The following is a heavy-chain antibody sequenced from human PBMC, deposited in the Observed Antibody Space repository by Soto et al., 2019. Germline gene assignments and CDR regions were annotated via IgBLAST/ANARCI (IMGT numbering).Heavy chain of an antibody. CDR3: AKDFGWPWDGMDV. CDR2: ISYDGSNK. CDR1: GFTFSSYG. V-gene: IGHV3-30*18. Sequence: GGSLRLSCAASGFTFSSYGMHWVRQAPGKGLEWVAVISYDGSNKYYADSVKGRFTISRDNSKNTLYLQMNSLRAEDTAVYYCAKDFGWPWDGMDVWGQGTTVTVSS. D-gene: IGHD3-10*01. J-gene: IGHJ6*02.